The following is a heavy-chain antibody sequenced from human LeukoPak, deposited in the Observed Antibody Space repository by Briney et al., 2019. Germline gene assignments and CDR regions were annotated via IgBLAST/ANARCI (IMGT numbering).Heavy chain of an antibody. CDR3: ARGGGYCSSTSCEGVLLY. CDR2: INPSGGST. V-gene: IGHV1-46*01. CDR1: GYTFTSYY. D-gene: IGHD2-2*01. Sequence: ASVKVSCKASGYTFTSYYMHWVRQAPGQGLEWKGIINPSGGSTSYAQKFQGRVTMTRDTSTSTVYMELSSLRSEDTAVYYCARGGGYCSSTSCEGVLLYWGQGTLVTVSS. J-gene: IGHJ4*02.